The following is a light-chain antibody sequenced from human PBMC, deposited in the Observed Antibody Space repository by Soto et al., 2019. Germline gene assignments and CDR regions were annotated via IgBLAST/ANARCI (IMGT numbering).Light chain of an antibody. J-gene: IGLJ3*02. CDR1: SSDVGAYNY. Sequence: QSVLTQPPSASGSPGQSVTISCTGTSSDVGAYNYVSWYQQHPGKAPKVMIYQVSQRPSGVPDRFSGFKSGNTASLTVSGLQAEDEADYYCSSYGGNNNWVFGGGTKLTVL. CDR2: QVS. V-gene: IGLV2-8*01. CDR3: SSYGGNNNWV.